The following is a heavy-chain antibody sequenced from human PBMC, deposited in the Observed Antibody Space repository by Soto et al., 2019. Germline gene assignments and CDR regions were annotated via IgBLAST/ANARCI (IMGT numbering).Heavy chain of an antibody. CDR3: ARGWTGVYSGSYLGY. Sequence: QVQLVESGGGVVQPGRSLRLSCAASGFTFSSYAMHWFRQAPGKGLEWVAVISYDGSNKYYADSVKGRFTISRDNSKNTLYLQMNSLRAEDTAVYYCARGWTGVYSGSYLGYWGQGTLVTVSS. D-gene: IGHD1-26*01. J-gene: IGHJ4*02. CDR1: GFTFSSYA. V-gene: IGHV3-30-3*01. CDR2: ISYDGSNK.